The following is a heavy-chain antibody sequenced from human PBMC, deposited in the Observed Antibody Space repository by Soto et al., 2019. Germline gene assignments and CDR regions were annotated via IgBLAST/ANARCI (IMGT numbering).Heavy chain of an antibody. CDR3: AHIAALPPNDVFST. V-gene: IGHV3-15*01. CDR1: GITFTYAW. CDR2: VKSEAGGGTI. Sequence: EVPLVESGGGLVNPVGSLRLSCAASGITFTYAWMTWVRQAPGRGLVWVGRVKSEAGGGTIDYAAPVKGRFTISRDDSRSMLYMQMNSLKSEDTAVYYCAHIAALPPNDVFSTWGKGTVVTVAS. D-gene: IGHD6-6*01. J-gene: IGHJ3*02.